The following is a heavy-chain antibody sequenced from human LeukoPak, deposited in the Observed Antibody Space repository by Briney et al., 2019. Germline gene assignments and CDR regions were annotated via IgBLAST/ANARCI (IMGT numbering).Heavy chain of an antibody. CDR1: GFTFSSYA. Sequence: GGSLRLSCAASGFTFSSYAMSWVRQAPGKGLEWVSYISSSSSTIYYADSVKGRFTISRDNAKNSLYLQMNSLRAEDTAVYYCARDLYDSSGYYYWGEVAFDYWGQGTLVTVSS. J-gene: IGHJ4*02. CDR2: ISSSSSTI. V-gene: IGHV3-48*04. CDR3: ARDLYDSSGYYYWGEVAFDY. D-gene: IGHD3-22*01.